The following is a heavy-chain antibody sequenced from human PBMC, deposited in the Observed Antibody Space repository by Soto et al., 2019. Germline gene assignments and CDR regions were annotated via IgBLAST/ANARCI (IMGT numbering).Heavy chain of an antibody. J-gene: IGHJ6*03. Sequence: EVQLVESGGGLVQPGGSLRLSCAASGFTVSSNYMSWVRQAPGKGLEWVSVIYSGGSTYYADSVKGRFTISRDNSKNTLYLQMNSLRAEDTAVYYCARQLTGDQWDYYYMDVWGKGTTVTVSS. V-gene: IGHV3-66*04. CDR3: ARQLTGDQWDYYYMDV. CDR2: IYSGGST. D-gene: IGHD7-27*01. CDR1: GFTVSSNY.